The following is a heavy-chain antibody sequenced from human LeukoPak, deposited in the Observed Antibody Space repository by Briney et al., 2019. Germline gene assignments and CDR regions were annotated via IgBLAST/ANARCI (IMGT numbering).Heavy chain of an antibody. CDR2: IYYSGST. V-gene: IGHV4-59*01. Sequence: SETLSLTCTVSGGSISSYCWSWIRQPPGKGLEWIGYIYYSGSTNYNPSLKSRVTISVDTSKNQFSLKVSSVTAADTAVYYCATELLDAFDIWGQGTMVTVSS. CDR1: GGSISSYC. D-gene: IGHD1-26*01. J-gene: IGHJ3*02. CDR3: ATELLDAFDI.